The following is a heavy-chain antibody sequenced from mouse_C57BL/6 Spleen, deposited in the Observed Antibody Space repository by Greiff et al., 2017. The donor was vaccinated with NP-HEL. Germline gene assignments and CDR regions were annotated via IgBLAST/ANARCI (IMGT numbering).Heavy chain of an antibody. Sequence: EVMLVESGGGLVKPGGSLKLSCAASGFTFSDYGMHWVRQAPEKGLEWVAYISSGSSTIYYADTVKGRFTISRDNAKNTLFLQMTSLRSEDTAMYYCARGGYYVVAYWGQGTLVTVSA. CDR3: ARGGYYVVAY. CDR2: ISSGSSTI. J-gene: IGHJ3*01. CDR1: GFTFSDYG. D-gene: IGHD2-3*01. V-gene: IGHV5-17*01.